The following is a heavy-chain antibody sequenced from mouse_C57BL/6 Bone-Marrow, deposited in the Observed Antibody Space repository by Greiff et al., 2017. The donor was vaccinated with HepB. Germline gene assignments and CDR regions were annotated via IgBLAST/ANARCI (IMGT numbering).Heavy chain of an antibody. CDR3: ARYEGRAMDY. Sequence: EVKVEESGGGLVQPGGSLSLSCAASGFTFTDYYMSWVRQPPGKALEWLGFIRNKANGYTTEYSASVKGRFTISRDNSQSILYLQMNALRAEDSATYYCARYEGRAMDYWGQGTSVTVSS. J-gene: IGHJ4*01. V-gene: IGHV7-3*01. CDR1: GFTFTDYY. CDR2: IRNKANGYTT.